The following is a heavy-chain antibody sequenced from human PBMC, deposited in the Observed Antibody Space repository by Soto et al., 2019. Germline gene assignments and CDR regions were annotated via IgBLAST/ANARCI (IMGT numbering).Heavy chain of an antibody. J-gene: IGHJ5*02. CDR2: IYHSGST. Sequence: QVQLQESGPGLVKPSGTLSLTCAVSGGSISSSNWWSWVRQPPGKGLEWIGEIYHSGSTNYNPSLKGRVTISVDKSKNQCSLKLSSVTAADTAVYYWAIAARIAARPNWFDPWGQGTLVTVSS. D-gene: IGHD6-6*01. CDR3: AIAARIAARPNWFDP. CDR1: GGSISSSNW. V-gene: IGHV4-4*02.